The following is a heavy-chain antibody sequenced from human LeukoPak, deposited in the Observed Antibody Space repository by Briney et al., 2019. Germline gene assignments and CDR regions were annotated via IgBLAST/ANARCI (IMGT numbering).Heavy chain of an antibody. D-gene: IGHD2-2*01. CDR2: ISGRDGRT. V-gene: IGHV3-23*01. J-gene: IGHJ4*02. Sequence: PGGSLRLSCVGSGFAFDYNTMTWVRQAPGKGLEWVSGISGRDGRTYYADSVKGRFTISRDNSKNTLYLQMNSRRVDDTALYYCAKGAYASSYYFDYWGQGTLVTVSS. CDR1: GFAFDYNT. CDR3: AKGAYASSYYFDY.